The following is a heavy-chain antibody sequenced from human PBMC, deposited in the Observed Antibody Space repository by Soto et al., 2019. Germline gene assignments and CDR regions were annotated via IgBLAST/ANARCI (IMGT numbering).Heavy chain of an antibody. J-gene: IGHJ4*02. CDR1: GDSVSSNSAA. V-gene: IGHV6-1*01. CDR2: TYYRSKWYN. D-gene: IGHD1-26*01. CDR3: ASAPVGRFGPFDY. Sequence: WRTLSLPCAISGDSVSSNSAAWNWIRQSPSRGLEWLGRTYYRSKWYNDYAVSVKSRITINPDTSKNQFSLQLNSVTPEDTAVYYCASAPVGRFGPFDYWGQGTRVTVSP.